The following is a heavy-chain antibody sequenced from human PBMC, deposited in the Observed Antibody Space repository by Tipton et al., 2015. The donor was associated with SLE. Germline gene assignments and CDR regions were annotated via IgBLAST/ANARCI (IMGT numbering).Heavy chain of an antibody. D-gene: IGHD4-17*01. CDR3: ARVETTVSHPDY. CDR2: IFTSGNT. CDR1: GGSISSGGHY. J-gene: IGHJ4*02. V-gene: IGHV4-61*02. Sequence: TLSLTCTVSGGSISSGGHYWSWIRQPAGEGLEWIGRIFTSGNTNYNPSLKSRVAISVDTSKNQFSLKLTSVTAADTAVYYCARVETTVSHPDYWGQGTLVTVSS.